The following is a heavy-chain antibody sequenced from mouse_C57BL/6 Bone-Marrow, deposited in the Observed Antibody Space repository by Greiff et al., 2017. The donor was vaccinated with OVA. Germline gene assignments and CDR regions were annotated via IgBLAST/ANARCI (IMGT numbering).Heavy chain of an antibody. CDR1: GFTFTDYY. J-gene: IGHJ4*01. V-gene: IGHV7-3*01. D-gene: IGHD1-1*01. CDR3: ASPLRDYYAMDY. Sequence: EVQRVESGGGLVQPGGSLSLSCAASGFTFTDYYMSWVRQPPGKALEWLGFIRNKANGYTTEYSASVKGRFTISRDNSQSILYLQMNALRAEDSATYYCASPLRDYYAMDYWGQGTSVTVSS. CDR2: IRNKANGYTT.